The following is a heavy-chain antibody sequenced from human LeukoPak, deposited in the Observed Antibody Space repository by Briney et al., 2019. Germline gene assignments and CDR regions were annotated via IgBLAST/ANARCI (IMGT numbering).Heavy chain of an antibody. J-gene: IGHJ3*02. CDR3: ARNLRELLPSGGGAFDI. V-gene: IGHV1-69*13. CDR2: IIPIFGTA. Sequence: ASVKVSCKASGGTFSSYAISWVRQAPGQGLEWMGGIIPIFGTANYAQKFQGRVTITADESTSTAYMELSSLRSEDTAVYYCARNLRELLPSGGGAFDIWGQGTMVTVSS. CDR1: GGTFSSYA. D-gene: IGHD1-26*01.